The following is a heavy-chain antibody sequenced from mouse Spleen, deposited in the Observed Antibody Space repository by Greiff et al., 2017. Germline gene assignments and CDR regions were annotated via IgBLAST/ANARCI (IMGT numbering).Heavy chain of an antibody. D-gene: IGHD1-1*01. Sequence: QVQLKQPGAELVKPGASVKVSCKASGYTFTSYWMHWVKQRPGQGLEWIGRIHPSDSDTNYNQKFKGKATLTVDKSSSTAYMQLSSLTSEDSAVYYCAIWDYYGSSPWYFDVWGAGTTVTVSS. CDR1: GYTFTSYW. V-gene: IGHV1-74*01. CDR2: IHPSDSDT. CDR3: AIWDYYGSSPWYFDV. J-gene: IGHJ1*01.